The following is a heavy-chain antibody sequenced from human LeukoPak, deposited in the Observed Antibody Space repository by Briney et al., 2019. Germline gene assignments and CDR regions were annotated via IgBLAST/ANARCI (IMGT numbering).Heavy chain of an antibody. CDR2: INHSGRT. Sequence: SETLSLTCAVYGGSFSGYYWSWIRQPPGKGLEWIGEINHSGRTNYNPSLKSRVTISVDTSKNQFSLKLSSVTAADTAVYYCARGRVAVAGFYYYYYYMDVWGKGTTVTVSS. D-gene: IGHD6-19*01. J-gene: IGHJ6*03. CDR3: ARGRVAVAGFYYYYYYMDV. CDR1: GGSFSGYY. V-gene: IGHV4-34*01.